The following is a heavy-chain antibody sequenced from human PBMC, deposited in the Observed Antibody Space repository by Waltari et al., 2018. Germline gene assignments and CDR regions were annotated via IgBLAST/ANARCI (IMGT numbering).Heavy chain of an antibody. V-gene: IGHV4-34*01. CDR1: GGSFSGYY. CDR3: ARGRGAYYYYMDV. D-gene: IGHD3-10*01. Sequence: QVQLQQWGAGLLKPSETLSLTCAVYGGSFSGYYWSWIRQHPGKGLEWIGEITHSGSTNHNPSLKSRVTISVDTSKNQFSLKLSSVTAADTAVYYCARGRGAYYYYMDVWGKGTTVTISS. CDR2: ITHSGST. J-gene: IGHJ6*03.